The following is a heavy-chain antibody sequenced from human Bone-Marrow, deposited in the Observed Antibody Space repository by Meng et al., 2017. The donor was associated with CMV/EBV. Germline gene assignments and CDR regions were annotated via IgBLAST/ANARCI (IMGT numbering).Heavy chain of an antibody. CDR3: ARNWGGDY. Sequence: KVSCKGFGYSFTTYWIAWVRQMSGKGLEWMGIIYAGDSDTRYSPSFQGHVTISVDKSVNTAYLQWGSLEASDTAMYYCARNWGGDYWGQGTLVTVSS. J-gene: IGHJ4*02. V-gene: IGHV5-51*01. CDR1: GYSFTTYW. D-gene: IGHD7-27*01. CDR2: IYAGDSDT.